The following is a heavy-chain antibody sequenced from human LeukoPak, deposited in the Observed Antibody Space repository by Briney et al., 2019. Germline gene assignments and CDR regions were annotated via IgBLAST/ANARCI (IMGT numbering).Heavy chain of an antibody. Sequence: ASVKVSCKASGYTFTAYFIHWVRQAPGQGLEWMGWINPNSGGTNYAQKFQGRVTMTRDTSISTAYMELSRLRSDDTAVYYCARVDYDSGWGQGTLVTVSS. CDR1: GYTFTAYF. CDR2: INPNSGGT. CDR3: ARVDYDSG. D-gene: IGHD3-22*01. V-gene: IGHV1-2*02. J-gene: IGHJ4*02.